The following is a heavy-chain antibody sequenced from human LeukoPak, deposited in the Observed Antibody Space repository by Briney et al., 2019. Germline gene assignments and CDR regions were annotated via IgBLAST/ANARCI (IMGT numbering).Heavy chain of an antibody. Sequence: ASVKVPCKASGYTFTSYEINWVRQATGQGLEWMGWMNPSSGNTGYAQKFQGRVTMTRNTSISTAYMELSSLRSEDTAVYYCARGRGKYSSLDYWGQGTLVTVSS. V-gene: IGHV1-8*01. J-gene: IGHJ4*02. CDR3: ARGRGKYSSLDY. CDR1: GYTFTSYE. D-gene: IGHD5-18*01. CDR2: MNPSSGNT.